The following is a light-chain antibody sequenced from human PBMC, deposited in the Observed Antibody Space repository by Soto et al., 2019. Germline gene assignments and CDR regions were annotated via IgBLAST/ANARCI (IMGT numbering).Light chain of an antibody. Sequence: DIQMTQSPSTLSVSVGDRFSITCRAIQTISSWLAWYQQKPGKAPKLLIYKASTLKSGVPSRFSGSGSGTEFTLTISSLQPDDFATYYCQHYNSYSEAFGQGTKVDTK. CDR2: KAS. CDR1: QTISSW. J-gene: IGKJ1*01. V-gene: IGKV1-5*03. CDR3: QHYNSYSEA.